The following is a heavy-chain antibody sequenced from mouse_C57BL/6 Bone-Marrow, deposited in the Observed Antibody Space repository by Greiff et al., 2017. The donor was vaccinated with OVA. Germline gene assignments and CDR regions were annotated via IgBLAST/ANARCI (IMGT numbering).Heavy chain of an antibody. V-gene: IGHV2-6-1*01. CDR3: ARHRTSPYAMDY. D-gene: IGHD6-1*01. J-gene: IGHJ4*01. CDR1: GFSFTSYG. Sequence: VQRVESGPGLVAPSQSLSITCTVSGFSFTSYGVHWVRQPPGKGLEWLVVIWSDGSTTYNSALKSRLSISKDNSKSQVFLKMNSLQTDDTAMYYCARHRTSPYAMDYWGQGTSVTVSS. CDR2: IWSDGST.